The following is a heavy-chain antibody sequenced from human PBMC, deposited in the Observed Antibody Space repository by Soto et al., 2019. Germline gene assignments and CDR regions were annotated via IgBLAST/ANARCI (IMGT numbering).Heavy chain of an antibody. CDR3: ARGDTEVDP. Sequence: PSETLSLTCTVSGGSISSSSYYWGWIRQPPGKGLEWIGSIYYSGSTYYNPSLKSRVTISVDTSKNQFSLKLSSVTAADTAVYYCARGDTEVDPWGQGTLVTVSS. CDR2: IYYSGST. D-gene: IGHD3-10*01. J-gene: IGHJ5*02. V-gene: IGHV4-39*01. CDR1: GGSISSSSYY.